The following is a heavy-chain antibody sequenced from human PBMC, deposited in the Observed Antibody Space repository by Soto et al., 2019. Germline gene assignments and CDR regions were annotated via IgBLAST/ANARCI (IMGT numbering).Heavy chain of an antibody. CDR1: GGSISSGGYY. V-gene: IGHV4-31*03. J-gene: IGHJ4*02. CDR3: ARGDIVATLTDY. CDR2: IYYSGST. D-gene: IGHD5-12*01. Sequence: QVQQQESGPGLVKPSQTLSLTCTVSGGSISSGGYYWSWIRQHPGKGLEWIGYIYYSGSTYYNPSLKSRVTISVDTSKNQFSLKLSSVTAADTAVYYCARGDIVATLTDYWGQGTLVTVSS.